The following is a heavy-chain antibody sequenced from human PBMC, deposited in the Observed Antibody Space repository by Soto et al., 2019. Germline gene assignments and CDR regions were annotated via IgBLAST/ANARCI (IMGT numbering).Heavy chain of an antibody. V-gene: IGHV1-24*01. CDR3: ATVGVEQQLYYGMDV. CDR1: GYTLTELS. D-gene: IGHD6-13*01. CDR2: FDPEDGET. Sequence: GASVKVSCKVSGYTLTELSMHGVLQSPVKWLDWMGGFDPEDGETIYAQKFQGRVTMTEDTSTDTAYMELSSLRSEDTAVYYCATVGVEQQLYYGMDVWGQGTTVTVSS. J-gene: IGHJ6*02.